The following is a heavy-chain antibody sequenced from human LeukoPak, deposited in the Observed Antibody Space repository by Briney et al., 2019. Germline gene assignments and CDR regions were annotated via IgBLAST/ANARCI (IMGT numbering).Heavy chain of an antibody. CDR3: ARLGAWIQLSQGYLDL. J-gene: IGHJ2*01. CDR2: IYSGTT. D-gene: IGHD5-18*01. Sequence: SETLSLTCSVSGGSITSYYLSWIRQPAGKGLEWIGRIYSGTTTYNPSLKSRVTMSLDTSKNEFSLNLSSVTAADTAVYYCARLGAWIQLSQGYLDLWGRGTLVTVSS. V-gene: IGHV4-4*07. CDR1: GGSITSYY.